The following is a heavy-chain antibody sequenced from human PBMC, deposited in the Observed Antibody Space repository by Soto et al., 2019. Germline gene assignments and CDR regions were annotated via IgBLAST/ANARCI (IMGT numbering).Heavy chain of an antibody. CDR1: GGSINSSSYF. CDR3: ARHYSSGSRNWFDP. V-gene: IGHV4-39*01. D-gene: IGHD6-19*01. Sequence: SETLSLTCSVSGGSINSSSYFWGWVHQPPGKGLEWIGSIYYSGSTYYNPSLRSRVTISVDTSKNQFSLKLSSVTAADTAVFYCARHYSSGSRNWFDPWGQGTLVTVSS. CDR2: IYYSGST. J-gene: IGHJ5*02.